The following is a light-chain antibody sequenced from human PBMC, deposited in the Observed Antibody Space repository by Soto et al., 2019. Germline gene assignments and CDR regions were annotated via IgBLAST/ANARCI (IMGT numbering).Light chain of an antibody. CDR3: QQYGSSSWT. J-gene: IGKJ1*01. Sequence: EIELTQSPGTLSLSPGERATLSCRASQSVSSSYFAWYQQRFGQAPRLLIYGASSRATGIPDRFSGSGSGTDFTLTISRLEPEDFAVYYCQQYGSSSWTFGQGTKVEIK. CDR2: GAS. CDR1: QSVSSSY. V-gene: IGKV3-20*01.